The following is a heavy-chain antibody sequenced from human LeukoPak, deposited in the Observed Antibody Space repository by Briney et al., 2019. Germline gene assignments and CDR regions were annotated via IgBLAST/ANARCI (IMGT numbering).Heavy chain of an antibody. CDR3: AKPFSGSYYKYYFDY. CDR1: GFTFSSYA. V-gene: IGHV3-23*01. D-gene: IGHD1-26*01. Sequence: GGSLRLSCAASGFTFSSYAMSWVRQAPGKGLEWVSAISGSGGSTYYADSVKGRFTISRDNSKNTLYLQMNSLRAEDTAAYYCAKPFSGSYYKYYFDYWGQGTLVTVSS. J-gene: IGHJ4*02. CDR2: ISGSGGST.